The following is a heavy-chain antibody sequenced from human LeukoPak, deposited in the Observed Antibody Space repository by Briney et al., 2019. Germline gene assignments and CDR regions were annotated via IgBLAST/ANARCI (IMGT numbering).Heavy chain of an antibody. D-gene: IGHD6-19*01. Sequence: GASVKVSCKASGGTFSSYAISWVRQAPGQGLEWMGGIIPIFGTANYAQKLQGRVTITADESTSTAYMELSSLRSEDTAVYYCARRSGWFDYYYMDVWGKGTTVTVSS. J-gene: IGHJ6*03. CDR1: GGTFSSYA. CDR2: IIPIFGTA. V-gene: IGHV1-69*13. CDR3: ARRSGWFDYYYMDV.